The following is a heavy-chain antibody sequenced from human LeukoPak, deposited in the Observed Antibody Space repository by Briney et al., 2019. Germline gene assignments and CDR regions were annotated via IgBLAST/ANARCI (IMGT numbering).Heavy chain of an antibody. Sequence: PETLSLTCKVSGGSISSYYWGWIRQPPGKGLEWIGYIYYSGSTNYNPSLKSRVTISVDTSKNQFSLKLGSVTAADTAIYYCVRVGTGTVDYWGQGTLVTVSS. J-gene: IGHJ4*02. CDR2: IYYSGST. CDR3: VRVGTGTVDY. D-gene: IGHD3/OR15-3a*01. V-gene: IGHV4-59*01. CDR1: GGSISSYY.